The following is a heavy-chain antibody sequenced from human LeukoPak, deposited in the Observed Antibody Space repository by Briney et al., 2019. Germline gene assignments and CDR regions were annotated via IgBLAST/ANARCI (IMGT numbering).Heavy chain of an antibody. CDR1: GFTFSSYA. CDR3: ARENYYDSSGYYLALDY. CDR2: ISYDGSNK. J-gene: IGHJ4*02. D-gene: IGHD3-22*01. V-gene: IGHV3-30*04. Sequence: GRSLRLSCAASGFTFSSYAMHWVRQAPGKGLEWVAVISYDGSNKYYADSVKGRFTISRDNSKNTLYLQMNSLRAEDTAVYYCARENYYDSSGYYLALDYWGQGTLVTVSS.